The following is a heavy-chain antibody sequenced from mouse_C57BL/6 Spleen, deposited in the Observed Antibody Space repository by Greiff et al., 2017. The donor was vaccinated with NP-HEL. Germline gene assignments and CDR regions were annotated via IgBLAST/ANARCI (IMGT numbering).Heavy chain of an antibody. J-gene: IGHJ2*01. CDR3: ARPVRGYFDY. Sequence: QVQLQQSGPELVKPGASVKISCKASGYAFSSSWMNWVKQRPGKGLEWIGRIYPGDGDTNYNGKFKGKATLTADKSSSTAYMQLSSLTSEDSAVYFCARPVRGYFDYWGQGTTLTVSS. CDR2: IYPGDGDT. CDR1: GYAFSSSW. V-gene: IGHV1-82*01.